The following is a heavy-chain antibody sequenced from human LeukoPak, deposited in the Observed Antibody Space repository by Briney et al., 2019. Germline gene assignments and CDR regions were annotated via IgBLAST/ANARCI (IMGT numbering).Heavy chain of an antibody. J-gene: IGHJ4*02. CDR2: IIPIFGIA. V-gene: IGHV1-69*04. Sequence: SVKVSCKASGGTFSSYAISWVRQAPGQGLEWMGRIIPIFGIANYAQKFQGRVTIIADKSTSTAYMELSSLRSEDTAVYYCARDDYGGNSYPFDYWGQGTLVTVSS. D-gene: IGHD4-23*01. CDR1: GGTFSSYA. CDR3: ARDDYGGNSYPFDY.